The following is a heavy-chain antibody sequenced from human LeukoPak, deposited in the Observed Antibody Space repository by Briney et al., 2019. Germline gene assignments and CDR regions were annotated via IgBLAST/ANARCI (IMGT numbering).Heavy chain of an antibody. CDR2: IYYSGST. V-gene: IGHV4-59*01. Sequence: SETLSLTCTVSGGSISNYYWSRIRQPPGKGLEWIGYIYYSGSTNYNPSLKSRVTISVDTSKNQFSLKLSSVTAADTAVYYCARAIYYYYYMDVWGQGTTVTVSS. CDR1: GGSISNYY. CDR3: ARAIYYYYYMDV. J-gene: IGHJ6*03. D-gene: IGHD2-2*02.